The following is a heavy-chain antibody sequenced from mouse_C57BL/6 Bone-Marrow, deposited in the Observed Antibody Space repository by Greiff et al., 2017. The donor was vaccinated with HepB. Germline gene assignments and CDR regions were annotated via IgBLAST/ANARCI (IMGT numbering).Heavy chain of an antibody. CDR3: AAYGNYGY. Sequence: QVQLQQPGAELVMPGASVKLSCKASGYTFTSYWMHWVKQRPGQGLEWIGEIDPSDSYTNYNQKFKGKSTLTVDKSSSTAYMKLSSLTSEDSAVYYCAAYGNYGYWGQGTTLTVSS. V-gene: IGHV1-69*01. CDR2: IDPSDSYT. J-gene: IGHJ2*01. CDR1: GYTFTSYW. D-gene: IGHD2-1*01.